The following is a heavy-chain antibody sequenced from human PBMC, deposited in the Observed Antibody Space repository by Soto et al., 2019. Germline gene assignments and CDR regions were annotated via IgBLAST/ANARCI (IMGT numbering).Heavy chain of an antibody. CDR1: GDSISSSIYH. Sequence: QLQLQESGPGLVKPSETLSLTCTVSGDSISSSIYHWGWIRQAPGKGLECIGSIYYSGTTYYNPSLKSRVTISVDTSKNQFSLKLCSVTAADTAVYYCARRKNGDGSGWGEFEYWGQGTLVSVSS. V-gene: IGHV4-39*01. D-gene: IGHD6-19*01. CDR3: ARRKNGDGSGWGEFEY. CDR2: IYYSGTT. J-gene: IGHJ4*02.